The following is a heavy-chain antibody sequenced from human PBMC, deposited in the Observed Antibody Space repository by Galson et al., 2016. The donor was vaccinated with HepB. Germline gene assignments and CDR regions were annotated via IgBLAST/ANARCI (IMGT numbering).Heavy chain of an antibody. CDR2: IYHSGST. CDR1: GGSISSSTW. V-gene: IGHV4-4*02. CDR3: ARDAAVMAAAGSHYSCGMDV. D-gene: IGHD6-13*01. Sequence: SETLSLTCAVSGGSISSSTWWSWVRQPPGKGLEWIGEIYHSGSTNYNPSLKSRVTISVDKSKNQFSLKLNSVTAADTAVYYCARDAAVMAAAGSHYSCGMDVCGQGTRVTVSS. J-gene: IGHJ6*02.